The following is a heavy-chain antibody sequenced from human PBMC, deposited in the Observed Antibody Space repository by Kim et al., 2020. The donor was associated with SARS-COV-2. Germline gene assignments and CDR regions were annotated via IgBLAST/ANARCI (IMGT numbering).Heavy chain of an antibody. V-gene: IGHV3-23*01. CDR3: AKEQYGGRFGVVINAFDI. D-gene: IGHD3-3*01. J-gene: IGHJ3*02. Sequence: KGRFTISRDNSKNTLYLQMNSLRAEDTAVYYCAKEQYGGRFGVVINAFDIWGQGTMVTVSS.